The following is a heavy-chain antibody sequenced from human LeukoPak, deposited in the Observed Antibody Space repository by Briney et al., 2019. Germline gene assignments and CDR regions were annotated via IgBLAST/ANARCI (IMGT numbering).Heavy chain of an antibody. CDR2: ISLTGLT. D-gene: IGHD2-8*01. J-gene: IGHJ4*02. V-gene: IGHV4-4*02. Sequence: SGTLSLTCGVSGGSISNTNWWSWVREPPGQGLEWIGEISLTGLTHYNPSLESRVTVSLDKSKNQLSLNLTSVNAADTAVYYCSRENGAFSPFGYWGQGTLVTVSS. CDR1: GGSISNTNW. CDR3: SRENGAFSPFGY.